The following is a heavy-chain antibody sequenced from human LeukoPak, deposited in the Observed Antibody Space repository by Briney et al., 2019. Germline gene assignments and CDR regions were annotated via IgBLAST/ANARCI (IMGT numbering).Heavy chain of an antibody. Sequence: TGGSLRLSCAASGFTFDNYGMSWARQVPGKGLEWVSSTNGNGGSTAYADSVKGRFTISRDNVKNSLYLQMNSLRAEDTAFYYCVRHDFWSGFKGGDYWGQGTLVTVSS. CDR2: TNGNGGST. CDR3: VRHDFWSGFKGGDY. J-gene: IGHJ4*02. D-gene: IGHD3-3*01. CDR1: GFTFDNYG. V-gene: IGHV3-20*04.